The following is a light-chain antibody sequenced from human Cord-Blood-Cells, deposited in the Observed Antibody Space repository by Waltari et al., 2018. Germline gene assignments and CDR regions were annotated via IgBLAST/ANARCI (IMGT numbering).Light chain of an antibody. J-gene: IGKJ4*01. V-gene: IGKV3-20*01. CDR2: GAS. Sequence: EIVLTQSPGTLSLSPGERATLSSRASQSVSSSYLAWYQQKPGQAPRLRIYGASSRATGIPDRFSGNGSGTDFTLTIRRLEPEDFAVYYCQQYGSSPLTFGGGTKVEIK. CDR3: QQYGSSPLT. CDR1: QSVSSSY.